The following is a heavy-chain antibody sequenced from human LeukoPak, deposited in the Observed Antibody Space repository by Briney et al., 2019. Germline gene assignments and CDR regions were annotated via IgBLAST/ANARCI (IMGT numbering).Heavy chain of an antibody. V-gene: IGHV4-39*01. D-gene: IGHD6-13*01. J-gene: IGHJ4*02. Sequence: SETLSLTCTVSGGSISGGGYYWGWIRQPPGKGLEWIGSISYSGSTNYNPSLKGRVTISEDTSKNQFSLKVNSATAEDTAVYYCYSTSGGRPHWGQGTLVTVSS. CDR3: YSTSGGRPH. CDR1: GGSISGGGYY. CDR2: ISYSGST.